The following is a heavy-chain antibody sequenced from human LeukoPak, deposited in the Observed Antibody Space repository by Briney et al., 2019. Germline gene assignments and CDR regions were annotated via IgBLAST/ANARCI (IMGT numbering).Heavy chain of an antibody. CDR1: GFTFSSYA. V-gene: IGHV3-23*01. CDR3: AKWGSDSSGYYSSYYYYYMDV. J-gene: IGHJ6*03. D-gene: IGHD3-22*01. Sequence: GGSLRLSCAASGFTFSSYAMSWVRQAPGKGLEWVSSISGSGCSTYYADSVKGWFTISRDNSKNTLYLQMNSMRAEETAVYYCAKWGSDSSGYYSSYYYYYMDVWGKGTTVTVS. CDR2: ISGSGCST.